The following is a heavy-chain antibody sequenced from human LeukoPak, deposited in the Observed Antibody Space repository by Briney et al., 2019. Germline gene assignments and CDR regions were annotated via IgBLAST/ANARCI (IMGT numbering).Heavy chain of an antibody. CDR2: IAHDGVNK. D-gene: IGHD6-19*01. Sequence: PGGSLRLSCATSGFTLSSYGMHWVRQAPGKGVDWVAIIAHDGVNKYYTDSVKGRFTISRDNSGNTLFLQMNSLRPEDTAVYYCARDWGASGWYNWFDPWGQGTLVTVSS. J-gene: IGHJ5*02. CDR3: ARDWGASGWYNWFDP. V-gene: IGHV3-30*03. CDR1: GFTLSSYG.